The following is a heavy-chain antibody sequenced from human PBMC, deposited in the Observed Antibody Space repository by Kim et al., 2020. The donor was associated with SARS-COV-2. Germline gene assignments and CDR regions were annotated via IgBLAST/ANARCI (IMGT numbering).Heavy chain of an antibody. Sequence: SETLSLTCSVSGASISSNYWTWIRQAPGKGLEWIGYILYSGSTNYNPSLKSRVTISIDTSKNYFSLRLTSVTAADTAVYYCARGNHWASYYEIWGQGTLVTVSS. D-gene: IGHD3-16*01. J-gene: IGHJ4*02. V-gene: IGHV4-59*01. CDR2: ILYSGST. CDR1: GASISSNY. CDR3: ARGNHWASYYEI.